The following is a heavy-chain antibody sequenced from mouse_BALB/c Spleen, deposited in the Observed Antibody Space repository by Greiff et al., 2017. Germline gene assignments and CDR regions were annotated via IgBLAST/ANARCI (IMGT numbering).Heavy chain of an antibody. V-gene: IGHV5-17*02. CDR3: ARDGASTVESYYFDY. CDR1: GFTFSSFG. J-gene: IGHJ2*01. Sequence: EVQVVESGGGLVQPGGSRKLSCAASGFTFSSFGMHWVRQAPEKGLEWVAYISSGSSTIYYADTVKGRFTISRDNPKNTLFLQMTSLRSEDTAMYYCARDGASTVESYYFDYWGQGTTLTVSS. CDR2: ISSGSSTI. D-gene: IGHD1-1*01.